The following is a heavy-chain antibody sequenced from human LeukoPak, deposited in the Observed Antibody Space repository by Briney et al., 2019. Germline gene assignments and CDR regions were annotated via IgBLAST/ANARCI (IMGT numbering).Heavy chain of an antibody. CDR2: IIGSGGST. J-gene: IGHJ4*02. V-gene: IGHV3-23*01. D-gene: IGHD3-10*01. Sequence: GGSLRLSRAPSVYTFMIYAMSWVRQAPGKGLEWVSSIIGSGGSTYYADSVNGRFTTSRDNSKNTLYLQINSLRAEDTALYYCAKVIYYGSENVDFWGQGTLVTVSS. CDR1: VYTFMIYA. CDR3: AKVIYYGSENVDF.